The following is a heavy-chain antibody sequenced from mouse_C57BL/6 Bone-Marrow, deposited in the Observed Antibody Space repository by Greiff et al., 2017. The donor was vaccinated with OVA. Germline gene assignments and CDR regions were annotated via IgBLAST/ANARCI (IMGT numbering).Heavy chain of an antibody. J-gene: IGHJ2*01. V-gene: IGHV5-17*01. CDR3: ARCLGVPFDY. Sequence: EVKLMESGGGLVKPGGSLKLSCAASGFTFSDYGMHWVRQAPEKGLEWVAYISSGSSTIYYADTVKGRFTISRDNAKNTLFLQMTSLRSEDTAMYYCARCLGVPFDYWGQGTTLTVSS. CDR2: ISSGSSTI. CDR1: GFTFSDYG.